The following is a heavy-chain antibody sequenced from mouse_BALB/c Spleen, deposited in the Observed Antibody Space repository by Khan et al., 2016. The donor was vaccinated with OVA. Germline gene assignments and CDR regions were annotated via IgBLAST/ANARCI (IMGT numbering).Heavy chain of an antibody. D-gene: IGHD2-1*01. CDR1: GYTLTNYG. J-gene: IGHJ3*01. Sequence: QIQLVQSGPELKKPGETVKISCKASGYTLTNYGMHWVKQAPGKGLKWMGWINTYTGEPTYAEEFKGRIAFTLENSASTAYLQLNNLKNEDTATYFCARSNGNYWFAYWGQGTLVTVSA. V-gene: IGHV9-3*02. CDR2: INTYTGEP. CDR3: ARSNGNYWFAY.